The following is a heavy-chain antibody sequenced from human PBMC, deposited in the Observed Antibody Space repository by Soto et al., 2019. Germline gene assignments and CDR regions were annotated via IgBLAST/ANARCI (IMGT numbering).Heavy chain of an antibody. Sequence: GGSLRLSCAASGFTFSSYGMHWVRQAPGKGLEWVAVIWYDGSNKYYADSVKGRFTISRDNSKNTLYLQMNSLRAEDTAVYYCARELYDILTGYPLPYYGMDVWGQGTTVTSP. V-gene: IGHV3-33*01. CDR2: IWYDGSNK. D-gene: IGHD3-9*01. CDR3: ARELYDILTGYPLPYYGMDV. J-gene: IGHJ6*02. CDR1: GFTFSSYG.